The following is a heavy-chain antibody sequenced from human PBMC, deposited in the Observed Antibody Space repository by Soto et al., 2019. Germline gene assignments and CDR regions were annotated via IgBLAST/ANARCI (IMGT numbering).Heavy chain of an antibody. J-gene: IGHJ4*02. D-gene: IGHD3-22*01. CDR1: GFTFSSYA. Sequence: GGSLRLSCAASGFTFSSYAMSWVRQAPGKGLEWVSAISGSGGSTYYADSVKGRFTISRDNSKNTLYLQMNSLRAEDTAVYYCVTPADSSGYYYFDYWGQGTLVTVSS. CDR3: VTPADSSGYYYFDY. V-gene: IGHV3-23*01. CDR2: ISGSGGST.